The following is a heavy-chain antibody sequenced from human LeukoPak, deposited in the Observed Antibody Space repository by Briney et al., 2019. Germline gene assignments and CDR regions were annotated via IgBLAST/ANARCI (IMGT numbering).Heavy chain of an antibody. CDR1: GYTFTSYD. J-gene: IGHJ6*02. D-gene: IGHD1-1*01. Sequence: ASVKVPCKASGYTFTSYDINWVRQTTGQGLEWMGWMNPNSGNTGYAQKFQGRVTMTRNTSISTAYMELSSLRSEDTAVYYCARARNWNDPTDRNYYYYGMDVWGQGTTVTVSS. CDR2: MNPNSGNT. CDR3: ARARNWNDPTDRNYYYYGMDV. V-gene: IGHV1-8*01.